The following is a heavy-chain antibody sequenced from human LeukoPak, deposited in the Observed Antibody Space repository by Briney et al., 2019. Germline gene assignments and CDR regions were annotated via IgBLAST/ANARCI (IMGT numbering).Heavy chain of an antibody. Sequence: GASVKVSCKASGGTFTSYAISWVRQAPGQGLEWMGGIIPIFGTTNYARKFRGRVTLTADKSTRTAYMELSSLRSEDTAVYYCARDNDSGDPPHFDYWGQGTLVTVSS. J-gene: IGHJ4*02. CDR2: IIPIFGTT. D-gene: IGHD3-10*01. V-gene: IGHV1-69*06. CDR3: ARDNDSGDPPHFDY. CDR1: GGTFTSYA.